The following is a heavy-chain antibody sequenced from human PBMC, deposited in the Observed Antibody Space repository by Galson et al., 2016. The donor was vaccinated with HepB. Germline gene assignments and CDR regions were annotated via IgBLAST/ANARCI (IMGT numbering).Heavy chain of an antibody. V-gene: IGHV3-30-3*01. D-gene: IGHD6-19*01. Sequence: SLRLSCAASGFPFSSYTMHWVRQAPGKGLQWVATMSYDGSSKHYANPVKGRFTISRDNSKNMLYLQLKNLRPEYTALYHCAREYSSGWYYFDFWGQGNLVTVSS. J-gene: IGHJ4*02. CDR3: AREYSSGWYYFDF. CDR1: GFPFSSYT. CDR2: MSYDGSSK.